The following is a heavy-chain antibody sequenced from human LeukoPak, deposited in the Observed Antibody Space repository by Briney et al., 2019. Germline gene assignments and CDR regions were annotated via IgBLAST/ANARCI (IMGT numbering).Heavy chain of an antibody. CDR1: GGSISSSSYY. V-gene: IGHV4-39*07. D-gene: IGHD3-10*01. CDR2: IYYSGST. J-gene: IGHJ1*01. Sequence: SETLSLTCTVSGGSISSSSYYWGWIRQPPGKGLEWIGSIYYSGSTYYNPSLKSRVTISVDTSKNQFSLKLTSVTAADTAVYYCAREFGYGSESYFQHWGQGTLVTVSS. CDR3: AREFGYGSESYFQH.